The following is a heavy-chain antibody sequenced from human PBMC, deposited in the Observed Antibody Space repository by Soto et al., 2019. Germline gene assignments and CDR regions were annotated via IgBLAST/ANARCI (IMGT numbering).Heavy chain of an antibody. D-gene: IGHD3-10*01. V-gene: IGHV4-4*02. CDR2: IYHSGST. CDR1: SGSISSSNW. J-gene: IGHJ6*02. Sequence: SETLSHTCAVSSGSISSSNWWSWVRQPPGKGLEWIGEIYHSGSTNYNPSLKSRVTISVDKSKNQFSLKLSSVTAADTAVYYCARVGGGSGPFFYYYGMDVWGQGTTVT. CDR3: ARVGGGSGPFFYYYGMDV.